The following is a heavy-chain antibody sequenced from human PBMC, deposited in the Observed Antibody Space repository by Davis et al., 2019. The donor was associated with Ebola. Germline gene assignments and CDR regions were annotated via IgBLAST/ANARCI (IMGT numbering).Heavy chain of an antibody. J-gene: IGHJ3*02. V-gene: IGHV3-9*01. Sequence: PGGSLRLSCAVSTFTFNTYSMNWVRQAPGKGLEWVSSISWNSGDIGYADSVKGRFTISRDNAKNSLYLQMNSLRPEDTALYYCAKNWGSGWSFDAFDIWGQGTTVTVSS. D-gene: IGHD6-19*01. CDR3: AKNWGSGWSFDAFDI. CDR1: TFTFNTYS. CDR2: ISWNSGDI.